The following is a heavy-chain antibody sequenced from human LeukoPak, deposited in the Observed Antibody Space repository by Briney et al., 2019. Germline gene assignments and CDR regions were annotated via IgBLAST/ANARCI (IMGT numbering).Heavy chain of an antibody. CDR2: ISYDGSNK. CDR3: ARDPPLGSCSTISCPHLDY. V-gene: IGHV3-30-3*01. D-gene: IGHD2-2*01. CDR1: GFTFSSYA. Sequence: GGSLRLSCAASGFTFSSYAMHWVRQAPGKGLEWVAVISYDGSNKYYADSVKGRFTISRDNAKNSLYLQMNSLRAEDTAVYYCARDPPLGSCSTISCPHLDYWGQGTLATVSS. J-gene: IGHJ4*02.